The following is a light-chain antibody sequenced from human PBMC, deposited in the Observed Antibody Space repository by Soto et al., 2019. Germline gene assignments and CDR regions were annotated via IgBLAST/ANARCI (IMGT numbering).Light chain of an antibody. CDR3: QQLNSYPFT. J-gene: IGKJ3*01. CDR2: FAS. CDR1: QSVSSK. V-gene: IGKV3-15*01. Sequence: EIVMTQSPATLSVSPGERATLSCRASQSVSSKLAWFQQKPGQAPRLLIYFASTRATDIPARFSGSGSGTEFTLTISSLQSEDFAVYYCQQLNSYPFTFGPGTKVDIK.